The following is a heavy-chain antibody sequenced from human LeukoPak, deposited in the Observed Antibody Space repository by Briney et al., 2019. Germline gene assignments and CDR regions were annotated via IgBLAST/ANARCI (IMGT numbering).Heavy chain of an antibody. Sequence: SVKVSCKASGGTFSSYAISWARQAPGQGLEWMGGIIPIFGTANYAQKFQGRVTITTDESTSTAYMELSSLRSEDTAVYYCAISTVTTVYYYYYYMDVWGKGTTVTVSS. V-gene: IGHV1-69*05. CDR1: GGTFSSYA. D-gene: IGHD4-17*01. CDR2: IIPIFGTA. J-gene: IGHJ6*03. CDR3: AISTVTTVYYYYYYMDV.